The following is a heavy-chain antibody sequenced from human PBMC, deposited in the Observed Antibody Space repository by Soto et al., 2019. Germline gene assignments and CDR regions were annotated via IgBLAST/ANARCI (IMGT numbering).Heavy chain of an antibody. CDR3: ARGGVSTRTFDY. D-gene: IGHD3-3*01. CDR2: IYPSDSDT. Sequence: PGESLMISCNGPGYNFAGYWIAWERQMPGKGLELMGIIYPSDSDTRYRPSFQGQVTISADKSIGSAYLQWSSLRASDTPMYYCARGGVSTRTFDYWGQGTPVTVSS. V-gene: IGHV5-51*01. CDR1: GYNFAGYW. J-gene: IGHJ4*02.